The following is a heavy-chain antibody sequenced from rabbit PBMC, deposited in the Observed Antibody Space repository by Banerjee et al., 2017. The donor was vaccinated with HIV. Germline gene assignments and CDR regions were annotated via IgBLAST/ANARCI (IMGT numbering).Heavy chain of an antibody. J-gene: IGHJ3*01. CDR2: IGAGSSGNT. D-gene: IGHD6-1*01. CDR1: GFTLSSSYY. Sequence: QSLEESGGDLVKPGASLTLTCTASGFTLSSSYYMCWVRQAPGKGLEWITCIGAGSSGNTYYASWAKGRFTISKTSSTTVTLQMTSLTAADTATYFCARDHPYAAYGGHGYADLWGQGTLVTVS. CDR3: ARDHPYAAYGGHGYADL. V-gene: IGHV1S40*01.